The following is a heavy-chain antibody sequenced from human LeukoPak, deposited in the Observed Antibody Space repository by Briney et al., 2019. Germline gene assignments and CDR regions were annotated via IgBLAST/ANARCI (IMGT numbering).Heavy chain of an antibody. CDR3: ARDQEVKIVGAPPGY. D-gene: IGHD1-26*01. J-gene: IGHJ4*02. Sequence: GGSLRLSCAASGFTFSSYSMNWVRQAPGKGLEWVSSISSSSSYMYYADSVKGRFTISRDNAKNSLYLQMNSLRAEDTAVYYCARDQEVKIVGAPPGYWGQGTLVTVSS. V-gene: IGHV3-21*01. CDR2: ISSSSSYM. CDR1: GFTFSSYS.